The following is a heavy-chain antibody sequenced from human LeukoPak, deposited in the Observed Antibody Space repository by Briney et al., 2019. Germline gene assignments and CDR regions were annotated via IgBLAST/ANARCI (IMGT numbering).Heavy chain of an antibody. CDR2: ISGSGGST. V-gene: IGHV3-23*01. CDR1: WFTLNSYA. Sequence: GSLRLPCSGPWFTLNSYAMRRVRPAPGKGLEWGSAISGSGGSTYYADSVKGRFTISRDNSKNTLYLQMNSLRAEDTAVYYCAKTGFQWGQYYYYMDVWGKGTTVTVSS. D-gene: IGHD1-14*01. CDR3: AKTGFQWGQYYYYMDV. J-gene: IGHJ6*03.